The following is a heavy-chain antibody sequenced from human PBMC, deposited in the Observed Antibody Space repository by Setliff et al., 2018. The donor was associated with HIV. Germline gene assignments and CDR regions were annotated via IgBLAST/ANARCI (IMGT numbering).Heavy chain of an antibody. Sequence: PGESLKISCKGSGYSFTSYWIGWVRQMPGKGLEWMGIIYPGDSDTRYSPPFQGQVTISADKSISTAYLQWSSLKASDTAMYYCARHSGEQQLVHTIPRPYYMDVWGKGTTVTVSS. V-gene: IGHV5-51*01. D-gene: IGHD6-13*01. CDR2: IYPGDSDT. J-gene: IGHJ6*03. CDR1: GYSFTSYW. CDR3: ARHSGEQQLVHTIPRPYYMDV.